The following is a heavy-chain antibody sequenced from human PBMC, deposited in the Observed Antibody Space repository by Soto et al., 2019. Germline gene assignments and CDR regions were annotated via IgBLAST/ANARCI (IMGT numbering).Heavy chain of an antibody. J-gene: IGHJ4*02. CDR3: ARDLAVGLVDY. V-gene: IGHV1-18*01. CDR2: ISAYNGNT. Sequence: ASVKVSCKASGYTFTSYGISWVRQAPGQGLEWMGWISAYNGNTKYAQKLQGRVTMTTDTSTSTAYMEVRSLSSDDTAVCYCARDLAVGLVDYWGQGTLVTVSS. CDR1: GYTFTSYG. D-gene: IGHD6-19*01.